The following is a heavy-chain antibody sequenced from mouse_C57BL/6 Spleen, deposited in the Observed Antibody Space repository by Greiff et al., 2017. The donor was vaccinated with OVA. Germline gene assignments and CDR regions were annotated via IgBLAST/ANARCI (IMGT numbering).Heavy chain of an antibody. J-gene: IGHJ3*01. Sequence: VQLQQSGAELVRPGASVKLSCTASGFNIKDYYMHWVKQRPEQGLEWIGRIDPEDGDTEYAPKFQGKATMTADTSSNTACLQLSSLTAEDTAVYYCTRVTTGFAYWGQGTLVTVSA. CDR3: TRVTTGFAY. D-gene: IGHD1-1*01. CDR1: GFNIKDYY. CDR2: IDPEDGDT. V-gene: IGHV14-1*01.